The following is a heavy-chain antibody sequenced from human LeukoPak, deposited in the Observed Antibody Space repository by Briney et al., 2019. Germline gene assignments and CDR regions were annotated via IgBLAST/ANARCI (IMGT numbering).Heavy chain of an antibody. CDR3: AKGGRGYSYGSLDY. Sequence: GGSLRLSCAASGFAFNNYAMSWVRQAPGKGLEWVSTIKRSGGGTYYADSVKGRFTISRDNSKNTLYLQMNSLRVEDSAVYYCAKGGRGYSYGSLDYWGQGTLVTVSS. CDR2: IKRSGGGT. D-gene: IGHD5-18*01. CDR1: GFAFNNYA. V-gene: IGHV3-23*01. J-gene: IGHJ4*02.